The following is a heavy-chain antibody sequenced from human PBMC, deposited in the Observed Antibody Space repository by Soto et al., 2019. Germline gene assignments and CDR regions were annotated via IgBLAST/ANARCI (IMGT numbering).Heavy chain of an antibody. CDR2: IYWDDDK. D-gene: IGHD5-12*01. V-gene: IGHV2-5*02. CDR3: AHKGDGYRGFKY. CDR1: GFSLSTSGVG. Sequence: QITLKESGPTLVKPTQTLTLTCTFSGFSLSTSGVGVGWIRQPPGKALEWLALIYWDDDKRYSPSLKNRLPITKDTSKNQVVLTMTSMDPVDTATYYCAHKGDGYRGFKYWGPGALVTVSS. J-gene: IGHJ4*02.